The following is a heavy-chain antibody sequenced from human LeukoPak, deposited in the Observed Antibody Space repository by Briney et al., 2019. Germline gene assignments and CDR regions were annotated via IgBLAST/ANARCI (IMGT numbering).Heavy chain of an antibody. Sequence: PGGSLRLSCAASGFTFSSYSMNWVRQAPGKGLEWVSSISSSSSYIYYADSVKGRFTISRDNAKNSLYLQMNSLRAEDTAVYYCARDSRSYYDSSGYSNWFDPWGQGTLVTVSS. J-gene: IGHJ5*02. D-gene: IGHD3-22*01. V-gene: IGHV3-21*01. CDR1: GFTFSSYS. CDR3: ARDSRSYYDSSGYSNWFDP. CDR2: ISSSSSYI.